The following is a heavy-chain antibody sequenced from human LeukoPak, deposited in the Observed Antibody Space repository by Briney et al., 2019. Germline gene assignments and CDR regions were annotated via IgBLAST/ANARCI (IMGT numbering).Heavy chain of an antibody. J-gene: IGHJ4*02. CDR2: INHSGST. Sequence: PLETLSLTCAVYGGSFSGYYWSWIRQPPGKGLEWIGEINHSGSTNYNPSLKSRVTISVDTSKNQFSLKLSSVTAADTAVYYCARGEISVGGFDYWGQGTLVTVSS. CDR3: ARGEISVGGFDY. D-gene: IGHD3-16*01. V-gene: IGHV4-34*01. CDR1: GGSFSGYY.